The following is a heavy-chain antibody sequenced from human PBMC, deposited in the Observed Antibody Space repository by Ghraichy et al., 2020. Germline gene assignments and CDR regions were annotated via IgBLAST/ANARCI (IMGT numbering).Heavy chain of an antibody. D-gene: IGHD3-10*01. Sequence: GGSLRLSCAASGFTFRTYAMSWVRQAPGKGLEWVSGISGGGGSTYYADSVKGRFTISRDNSKNTLYLQMNSLRAEDTAVYYCAKDRGGTMVRGVRFDYWGQGTLVTVSS. CDR2: ISGGGGST. CDR3: AKDRGGTMVRGVRFDY. CDR1: GFTFRTYA. V-gene: IGHV3-23*01. J-gene: IGHJ4*02.